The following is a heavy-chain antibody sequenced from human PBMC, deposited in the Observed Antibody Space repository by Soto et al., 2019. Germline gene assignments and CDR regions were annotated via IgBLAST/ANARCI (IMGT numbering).Heavy chain of an antibody. CDR3: AHSAYDFWSGYYTRFYY. V-gene: IGHV2-5*02. D-gene: IGHD3-3*01. J-gene: IGHJ4*02. CDR1: GFSLSTSGVG. CDR2: IYWDDDK. Sequence: QITLKESGPTLVKPTQTLTLTCTFSGFSLSTSGVGVGWIRQPPGKALEGLALIYWDDDKRYTPSLKSRLTITKDTSKNQGVLTMTNMDPVDTATYYCAHSAYDFWSGYYTRFYYWGQGTLVTVSS.